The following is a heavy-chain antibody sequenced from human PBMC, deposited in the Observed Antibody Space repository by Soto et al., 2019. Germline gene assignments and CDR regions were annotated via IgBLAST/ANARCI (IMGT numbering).Heavy chain of an antibody. V-gene: IGHV4-31*03. CDR1: GAALNSGNYY. CDR3: ARLRIATNNYKWFDP. CDR2: IYVTGAV. J-gene: IGHJ5*02. D-gene: IGHD2-21*01. Sequence: SETLYLTCSVSGAALNSGNYYWSWIRQVPGKGLEWIGHIYVTGAVDYNPSLRDRITISQDTSERQFSLNLRLVTAADTAVYYCARLRIATNNYKWFDPWGQGTLVTVSS.